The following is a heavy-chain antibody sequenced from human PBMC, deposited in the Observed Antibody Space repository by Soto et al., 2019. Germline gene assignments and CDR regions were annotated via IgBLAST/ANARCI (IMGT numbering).Heavy chain of an antibody. J-gene: IGHJ3*02. CDR2: IYYSGST. D-gene: IGHD1-1*01. CDR1: GSSISSSSYY. V-gene: IGHV4-39*01. Sequence: SETLSLTCTVSGSSISSSSYYWGWIRQPPGKGLEWIGSIYYSGSTYYNPSLKSRVTISVDTSKNQFSLKLSSVTAADTAVYYCARLDRTTEDAFDIWGQGTMVTVSS. CDR3: ARLDRTTEDAFDI.